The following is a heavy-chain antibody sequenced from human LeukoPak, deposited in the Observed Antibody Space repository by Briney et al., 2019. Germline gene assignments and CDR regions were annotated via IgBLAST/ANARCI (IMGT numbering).Heavy chain of an antibody. CDR1: DDSFSSHY. CDR2: ISYIGST. Sequence: SETLSLTCAVSDDSFSSHYWTWIRQPPGKGLEWIGYISYIGSTNYNPSLKSRVTISIDTSKNQFSLKLSSVTAADTAVYYCARDLVTVTKGFDIWGQGTIVSVSS. J-gene: IGHJ3*02. D-gene: IGHD4-17*01. CDR3: ARDLVTVTKGFDI. V-gene: IGHV4-59*11.